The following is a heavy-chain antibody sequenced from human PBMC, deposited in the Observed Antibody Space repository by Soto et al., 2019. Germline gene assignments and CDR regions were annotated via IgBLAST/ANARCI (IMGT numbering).Heavy chain of an antibody. CDR1: GYTFTSYG. CDR2: ISAYNGNT. J-gene: IGHJ4*02. CDR3: AREGPCIAAAGTLYY. D-gene: IGHD6-13*01. Sequence: GASGKVSCKASGYTFTSYGISWVRQAPGQGLEWMGWISAYNGNTNYAQKLQGRVTMTTDTSTSTAYMELRSLRSDDTAVYYCAREGPCIAAAGTLYYWGQGTLVTVSS. V-gene: IGHV1-18*04.